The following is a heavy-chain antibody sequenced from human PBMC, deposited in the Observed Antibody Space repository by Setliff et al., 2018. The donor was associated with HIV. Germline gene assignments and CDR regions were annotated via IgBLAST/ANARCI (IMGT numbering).Heavy chain of an antibody. J-gene: IGHJ6*01. CDR2: VSDSGSG. CDR3: AREARSNWSYDRFYYFGLDV. D-gene: IGHD6-13*01. V-gene: IGHV4-38-2*02. Sequence: SETLSLTCSVSGYSISNGLYWGWIRQPPGKGLAWIGTVSDSGSGHYNPPLNSRVTISVDTSKNQLSLKLTSVTAADTGVYYCAREARSNWSYDRFYYFGLDVWGQGTTVTVSS. CDR1: GYSISNGLY.